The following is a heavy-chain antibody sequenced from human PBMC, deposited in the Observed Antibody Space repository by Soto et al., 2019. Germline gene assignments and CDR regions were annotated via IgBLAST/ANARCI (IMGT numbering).Heavy chain of an antibody. D-gene: IGHD6-6*01. CDR3: AKAGGEQLVQLGHYYYYYGMDV. Sequence: GGSLRLSCAASGFTFSSYAMSWVRQAPGKGLEWVSAISGSGGSTYYADSVKGRFTIYRDNSKNTLYLQMNSLRAEDTAVYYCAKAGGEQLVQLGHYYYYYGMDVWGQGTTVTVSS. CDR1: GFTFSSYA. V-gene: IGHV3-23*01. CDR2: ISGSGGST. J-gene: IGHJ6*02.